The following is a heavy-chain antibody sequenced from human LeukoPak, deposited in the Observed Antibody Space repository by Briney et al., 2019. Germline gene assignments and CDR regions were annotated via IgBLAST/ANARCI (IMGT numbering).Heavy chain of an antibody. CDR3: ARDQEGFDY. V-gene: IGHV1-46*01. Sequence: APVKVSCKASGYTFTSNYIHWVRQAPGQGLEWMGMIYPRDDSTSYAQKFQGRVTVTRDTSTSTVHMELSGLRSEDTAVYYCARDQEGFDYWGQGTLVTVSS. CDR2: IYPRDDST. CDR1: GYTFTSNY. J-gene: IGHJ4*02.